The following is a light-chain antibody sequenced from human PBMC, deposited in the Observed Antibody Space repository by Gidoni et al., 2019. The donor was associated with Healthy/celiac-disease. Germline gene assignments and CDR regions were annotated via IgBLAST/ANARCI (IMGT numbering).Light chain of an antibody. J-gene: IGKJ4*01. V-gene: IGKV1-33*01. Sequence: DIQLTQSPSSLSASVGDRVTITCQASQDISNYLNGYQQKPGKATQLLIYDASNLETGVPSRFSGSGSGTDFTFTISSLQPEDIATYYCQQYDNRPLTFGGGTKVEIK. CDR1: QDISNY. CDR2: DAS. CDR3: QQYDNRPLT.